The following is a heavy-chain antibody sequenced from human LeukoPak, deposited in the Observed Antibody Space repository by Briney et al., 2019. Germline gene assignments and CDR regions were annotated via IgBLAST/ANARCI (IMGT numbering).Heavy chain of an antibody. CDR2: IYYSGST. D-gene: IGHD3-10*01. CDR3: ARAGVVRGDTPAFDI. J-gene: IGHJ3*02. V-gene: IGHV4-30-4*07. Sequence: PSETLSLTCAVSGGSISSGGYSWSWIRQPPGKGLEWIGYIYYSGSTYYNPSLKSRVTISVDTSKNQFSLKLSSVTAADTAVYYCARAGVVRGDTPAFDIWGQGTMVTVSS. CDR1: GGSISSGGYS.